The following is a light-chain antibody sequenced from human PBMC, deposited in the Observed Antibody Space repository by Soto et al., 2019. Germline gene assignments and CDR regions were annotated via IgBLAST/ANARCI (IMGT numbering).Light chain of an antibody. CDR2: KAS. V-gene: IGKV1-5*03. Sequence: DIRMTQSPSTLSASVGDRVTITCRASQSISSWLAWYQQKPGKAPKLLIYKASSLESGVPSRFSGSGSGTGFTLPLSRLQPDDFATYYCQQYNSLYPFGQGTKLEIK. J-gene: IGKJ2*01. CDR1: QSISSW. CDR3: QQYNSLYP.